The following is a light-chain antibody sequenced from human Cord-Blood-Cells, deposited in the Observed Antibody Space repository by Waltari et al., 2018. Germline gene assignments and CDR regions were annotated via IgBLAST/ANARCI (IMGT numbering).Light chain of an antibody. Sequence: EIVLTQSTATLSLSPGERATLSCRASQSVSSYLAWYQQKPGQAPRLLIYDASNRATGIPARFSGSGSGTDFTLTISSLEPEDFVVYYCQQRSNWPPTWTFGQGTKVEIK. CDR3: QQRSNWPPTWT. CDR2: DAS. CDR1: QSVSSY. J-gene: IGKJ1*01. V-gene: IGKV3-11*01.